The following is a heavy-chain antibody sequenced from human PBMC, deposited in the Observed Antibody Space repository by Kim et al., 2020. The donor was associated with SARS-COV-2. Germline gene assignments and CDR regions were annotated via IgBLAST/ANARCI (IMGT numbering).Heavy chain of an antibody. CDR3: QMSSLSAEDTAVYYCVGGDSLDSFNI. D-gene: IGHD3-10*02. CDR2: ISGRGDNT. CDR1: EITLTKYA. J-gene: IGHJ3*02. Sequence: GGSLRLSCTASEITLTKYAMTWVRQGPGKGLEWVAAISGRGDNTYYEDSVKGRLTISRDISKKTLYSQMGGVRDPSRNTVFLQMSSLSAEDTAVYYCVGGDSLDSFNIWGRGTVVTVSS. V-gene: IGHV3-23*01.